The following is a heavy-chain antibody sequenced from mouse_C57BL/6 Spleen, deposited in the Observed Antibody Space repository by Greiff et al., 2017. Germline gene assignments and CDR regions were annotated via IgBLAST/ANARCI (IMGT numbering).Heavy chain of an antibody. Sequence: EVQGVESGGGLVQPKGSLKLSCAASGFSFNTYAMNWVRQAPGKGLEWVARIRSKSNNYATYYADSVKDRFTISRDDSESMLYLQMNNLKTEDTAMYYCASSYDAMDYWGQGTSVTVSS. CDR1: GFSFNTYA. CDR3: ASSYDAMDY. V-gene: IGHV10-1*01. CDR2: IRSKSNNYAT. D-gene: IGHD1-1*01. J-gene: IGHJ4*01.